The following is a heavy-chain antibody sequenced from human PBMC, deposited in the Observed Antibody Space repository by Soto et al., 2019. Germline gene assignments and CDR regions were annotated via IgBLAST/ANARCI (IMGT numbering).Heavy chain of an antibody. CDR2: IYHGGSI. Sequence: QLQLQESGPGLVKPSETLSLTCTVSGGSIISMSYYWGWVRQSPGEGLEWIASIYHGGSIFYNPSPQTRATISXXHXMXXFSLQLRSLTAADTTISYCARHGYYGSGPRGWFDPWGQGTLVTVSS. CDR3: ARHGYYGSGPRGWFDP. J-gene: IGHJ5*02. D-gene: IGHD3-10*01. V-gene: IGHV4-39*01. CDR1: GGSIISMSYY.